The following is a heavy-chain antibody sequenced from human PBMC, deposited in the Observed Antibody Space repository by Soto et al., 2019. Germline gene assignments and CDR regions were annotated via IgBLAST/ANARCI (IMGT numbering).Heavy chain of an antibody. CDR1: GFIFSGSA. V-gene: IGHV3-73*01. J-gene: IGHJ6*02. CDR2: IRSRANNYAT. D-gene: IGHD6-25*01. CDR3: ARGQQAAIGGYYYHGLDV. Sequence: PGGSLRLSCAASGFIFSGSAIHWVRQAPGKGLEWVGRIRSRANNYATSSGASVRGRFTFFRDDSKNMAYLQMNTLKTEDTAIYYCARGQQAAIGGYYYHGLDVCGQGTSVTVYS.